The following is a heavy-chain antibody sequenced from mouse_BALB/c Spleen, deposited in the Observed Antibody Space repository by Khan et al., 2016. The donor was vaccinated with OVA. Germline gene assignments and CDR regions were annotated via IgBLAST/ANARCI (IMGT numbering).Heavy chain of an antibody. CDR1: GYTFTDYG. Sequence: QIQLVQSGPELKKPGETVKISCRASGYTFTDYGVNWVKQAPGKGLKWMGWLNTYTGEPTYADDFTGRFALSLETSASTAYWQINNHKKEDTATYFSARSPTWFTYWGQGTLVTVSA. J-gene: IGHJ3*01. CDR2: LNTYTGEP. CDR3: ARSPTWFTY. V-gene: IGHV9-3-1*01.